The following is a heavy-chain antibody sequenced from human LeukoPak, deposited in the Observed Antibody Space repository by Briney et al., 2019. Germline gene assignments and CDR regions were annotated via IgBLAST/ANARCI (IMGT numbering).Heavy chain of an antibody. CDR1: RYTFTDYY. CDR2: INPNSVGT. V-gene: IGHV1-2*02. CDR3: ARERYCANGCWFVP. Sequence: PRSSVTVSCKASRYTFTDYYMQWLRQAPGQGIEWIGWINPNSVGTNYAQKFQGKVTMTRVTCISPAYMDLSRLRSDHPTDYYSARERYCANGCWFVPWGQGTLVSVSS. J-gene: IGHJ5*02. D-gene: IGHD2-8*02.